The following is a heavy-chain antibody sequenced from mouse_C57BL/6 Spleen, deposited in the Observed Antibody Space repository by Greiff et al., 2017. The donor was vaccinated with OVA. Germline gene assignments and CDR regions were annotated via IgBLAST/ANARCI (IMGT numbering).Heavy chain of an antibody. D-gene: IGHD2-4*01. Sequence: DVQLQESGPGLVKPSQSLSLTCSVTGYSITSGYYWNWIRQFPGNKLEWMGYISYDGSNNYNPSLKNRISITRDTSKNQFFLKLNSVTTEDTATYYCARGYYDYEFAYWGQGTLVTVSA. CDR2: ISYDGSN. J-gene: IGHJ3*01. CDR1: GYSITSGYY. CDR3: ARGYYDYEFAY. V-gene: IGHV3-6*01.